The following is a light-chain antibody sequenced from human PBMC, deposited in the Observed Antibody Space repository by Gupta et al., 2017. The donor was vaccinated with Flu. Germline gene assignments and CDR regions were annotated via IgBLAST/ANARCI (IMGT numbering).Light chain of an antibody. CDR1: ESITNY. Sequence: VRDRVTISCRASESITNYLNWYQQKPGKAPKLLIYTTSTLHHGVPSRFSGSGSGTDYTLTISSLQPEDSATYYCQQSFSSITFGGGTKIEIK. CDR2: TTS. CDR3: QQSFSSIT. V-gene: IGKV1-39*01. J-gene: IGKJ4*01.